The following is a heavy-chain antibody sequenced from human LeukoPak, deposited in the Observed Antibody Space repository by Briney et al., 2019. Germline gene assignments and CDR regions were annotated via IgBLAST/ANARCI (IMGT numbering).Heavy chain of an antibody. V-gene: IGHV3-21*01. CDR3: ARDRSITGTTPYY. CDR2: ISSSSSYI. J-gene: IGHJ4*02. D-gene: IGHD1-7*01. Sequence: GGSLRLSCAASGFTFSSYSMNWVRQAPGKGLEWVSSISSSSSYIYYADSVKGRFTISRDNAKNSLYLQMNSLRAEDTAVYYCARDRSITGTTPYYWGQGTLVTVSS. CDR1: GFTFSSYS.